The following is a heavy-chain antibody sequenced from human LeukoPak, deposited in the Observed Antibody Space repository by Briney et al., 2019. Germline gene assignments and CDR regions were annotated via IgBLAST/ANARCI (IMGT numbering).Heavy chain of an antibody. CDR2: VSGSGGDT. J-gene: IGHJ5*02. V-gene: IGHV3-23*01. CDR1: GFTFGTYA. Sequence: GGSLRLSCAVSGFTFGTYAMHWVRQAPGKGLEWVSAVSGSGGDTYYADSVTGRFTISRDNSKNTLYVLLNSLRAEDTAVYYCATTLNTGFFQPWGRGTLVTVSS. CDR3: ATTLNTGFFQP. D-gene: IGHD5-18*01.